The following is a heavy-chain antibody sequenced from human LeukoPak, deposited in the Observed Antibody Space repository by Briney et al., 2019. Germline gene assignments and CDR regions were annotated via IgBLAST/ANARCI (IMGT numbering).Heavy chain of an antibody. J-gene: IGHJ6*02. Sequence: GSLRLSCAASGFTFSSYSMNWVRQPPGKGLEWIGEINHIGSTNYNPSLKSRVTISVDTSKNQFSLKLSSVTAADTAVYYCAREGGQLWFFDYYYGMDVWGQGTTVTVSS. V-gene: IGHV4-34*01. CDR3: AREGGQLWFFDYYYGMDV. CDR1: GFTFSSYS. D-gene: IGHD5-18*01. CDR2: INHIGST.